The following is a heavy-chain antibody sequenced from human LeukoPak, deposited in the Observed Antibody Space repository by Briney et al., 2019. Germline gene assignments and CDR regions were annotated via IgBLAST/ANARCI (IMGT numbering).Heavy chain of an antibody. Sequence: PGGPLRLSCAASGFTFSSYGMHWVRQAPGKGLEWVAFIRYDGSNKNYADSVKGRFTISRDNSKNTLYLQMNSLRAEDTAVYYCAKDLSGLGSYSSGWYQDYWGQGTLVTVSS. D-gene: IGHD6-19*01. CDR3: AKDLSGLGSYSSGWYQDY. J-gene: IGHJ4*02. CDR1: GFTFSSYG. V-gene: IGHV3-30*02. CDR2: IRYDGSNK.